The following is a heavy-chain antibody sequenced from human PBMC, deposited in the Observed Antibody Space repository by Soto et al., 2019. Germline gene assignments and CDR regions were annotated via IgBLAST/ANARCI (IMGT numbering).Heavy chain of an antibody. J-gene: IGHJ3*02. D-gene: IGHD3-10*02. CDR3: VADYVATDTFDI. CDR2: ISYDGNNK. CDR1: GFTFSSYG. Sequence: GVSLRLSCAASGFTFSSYGMHWARHAPGKGLEWAAVISYDGNNKYYAESVKGRFTISRDTSKNTLYLQMNSLRPEDTAVYYCVADYVATDTFDIWGRGTMVTVSS. V-gene: IGHV3-30*03.